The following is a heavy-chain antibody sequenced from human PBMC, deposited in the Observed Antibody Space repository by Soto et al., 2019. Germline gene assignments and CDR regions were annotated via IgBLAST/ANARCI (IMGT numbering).Heavy chain of an antibody. CDR1: GGSISSSSYY. V-gene: IGHV4-39*01. D-gene: IGHD2-21*02. Sequence: SETLSLTCTVSGGSISSSSYYWGWIRQPPGKGLEWIGSIYYSGSTYYNPSLKSRVTIPVDTSKNQISRTLCSVPAVDTAVYYCARRVWHLVMRSDGGDYDVWGQGTLVTVSS. CDR2: IYYSGST. J-gene: IGHJ4*02. CDR3: ARRVWHLVMRSDGGDYDV.